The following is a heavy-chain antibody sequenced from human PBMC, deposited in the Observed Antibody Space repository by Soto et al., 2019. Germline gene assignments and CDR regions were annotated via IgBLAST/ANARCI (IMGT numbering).Heavy chain of an antibody. CDR3: ARRSIAAAGRHYYYYGMDV. CDR2: INAGNGNT. CDR1: GYTFTSYA. V-gene: IGHV1-3*01. J-gene: IGHJ6*02. Sequence: ASVKVSCKASGYTFTSYAMHWVRQAPGQRLEWMGWINAGNGNTKYSQKFQGRVTITRDTSASTAYMELSSLRSEDTAVYYCARRSIAAAGRHYYYYGMDVWGQGTTVTVSS. D-gene: IGHD6-13*01.